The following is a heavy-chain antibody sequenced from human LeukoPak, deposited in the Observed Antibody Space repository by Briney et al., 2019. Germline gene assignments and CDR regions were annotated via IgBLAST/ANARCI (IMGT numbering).Heavy chain of an antibody. CDR3: ARLNTRLTILA. V-gene: IGHV4-39*02. D-gene: IGHD3-3*01. J-gene: IGHJ5*02. CDR2: LFYPGRT. Sequence: SETLSLTCAVSGDSVTSSLSYWGWIRQSPGKGLEGVGCLFYPGRTYSNPSLKTRVTISVDPSKNHFSLNLTSVTAADTAVYYRARLNTRLTILAWGQGTLVTVSS. CDR1: GDSVTSSLSY.